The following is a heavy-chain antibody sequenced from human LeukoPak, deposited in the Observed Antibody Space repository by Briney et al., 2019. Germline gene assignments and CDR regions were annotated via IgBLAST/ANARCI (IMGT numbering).Heavy chain of an antibody. CDR1: GFTVSSNY. J-gene: IGHJ4*02. CDR2: IKQDGSEK. V-gene: IGHV3-7*01. Sequence: GGSLRLSCAASGFTVSSNYMSWVRQAPGKGLEWVANIKQDGSEKYYVDPVKGRFTISRDNAKNSLYLQMNSLRAEDTAVYYCARERDSSSIFDYWGQGTLVTVSS. D-gene: IGHD6-13*01. CDR3: ARERDSSSIFDY.